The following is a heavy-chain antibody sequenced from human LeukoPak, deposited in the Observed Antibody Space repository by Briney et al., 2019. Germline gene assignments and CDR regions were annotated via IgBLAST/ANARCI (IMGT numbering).Heavy chain of an antibody. CDR1: GFTFSSYA. V-gene: IGHV3-23*01. Sequence: GGSLRLSCTASGFTFSSYAMSWVRQAPGKGLEWVSALSGSGGNTYYADSVKGRFTISRDNSKNTLYLQMNSLGAEDTAVYYCARGPRLRRLLDYWGQGTLVTVSS. D-gene: IGHD3-16*01. CDR3: ARGPRLRRLLDY. J-gene: IGHJ4*02. CDR2: LSGSGGNT.